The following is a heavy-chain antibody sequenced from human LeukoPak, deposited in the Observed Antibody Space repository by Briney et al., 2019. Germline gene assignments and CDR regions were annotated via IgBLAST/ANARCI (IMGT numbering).Heavy chain of an antibody. J-gene: IGHJ4*02. Sequence: SETLSLTCSVSGGSITSGSYYWSWIRQPAGKGLEWIGRVYLSGSTNDNPSLKSRVTISADTSKNQFFLKLSSVTAADTAVYYCARFRRVGAGDYWGQGTLVTVSP. D-gene: IGHD3-16*01. CDR1: GGSITSGSYY. CDR2: VYLSGST. V-gene: IGHV4-61*02. CDR3: ARFRRVGAGDY.